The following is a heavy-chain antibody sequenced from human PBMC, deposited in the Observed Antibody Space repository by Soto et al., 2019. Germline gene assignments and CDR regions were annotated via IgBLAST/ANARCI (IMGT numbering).Heavy chain of an antibody. J-gene: IGHJ3*02. CDR3: AKDSPAAYLLLWFGEGMGAFDI. CDR2: ITGSGGST. CDR1: GFTFSSYA. V-gene: IGHV3-23*01. D-gene: IGHD3-10*01. Sequence: EVQLLESGGGLVQPGGSLGLSCEASGFTFSSYAMSWVRQAPGKGLEWVSAITGSGGSTYYADSVKGRFTISRDNSKNTLYLQMNSLRAEDTAVYYCAKDSPAAYLLLWFGEGMGAFDIWGQGTMVTVSS.